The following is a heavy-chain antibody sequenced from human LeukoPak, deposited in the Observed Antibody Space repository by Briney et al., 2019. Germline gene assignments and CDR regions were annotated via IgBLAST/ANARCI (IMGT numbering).Heavy chain of an antibody. J-gene: IGHJ4*02. Sequence: SETLSLTCAVYGGSFSGYYWSWIRQPQGKGLEWIGEINHSGSTNYNPSLKSRVTISIDTSKNQFSLKLSSVTAGDTAVYYCSLFDYYDFSRGDYWGQGTLVTVSS. V-gene: IGHV4-34*01. CDR2: INHSGST. D-gene: IGHD3-22*01. CDR1: GGSFSGYY. CDR3: SLFDYYDFSRGDY.